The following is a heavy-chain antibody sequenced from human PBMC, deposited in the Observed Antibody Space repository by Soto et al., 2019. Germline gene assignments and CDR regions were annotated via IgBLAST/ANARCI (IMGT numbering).Heavy chain of an antibody. CDR1: GGSISSVNW. J-gene: IGHJ4*02. Sequence: QVQLQESGPGLVKPSGTLSLTCAVSGGSISSVNWWTWVRQPPGKGLEWIGEIYHSGSTNYNPSLKIRATISIAISKSQFSLRLTSVTAADTAVYYCARKSFDAPLVFDYWGQGTLVTVSS. CDR2: IYHSGST. D-gene: IGHD3-9*01. V-gene: IGHV4-4*02. CDR3: ARKSFDAPLVFDY.